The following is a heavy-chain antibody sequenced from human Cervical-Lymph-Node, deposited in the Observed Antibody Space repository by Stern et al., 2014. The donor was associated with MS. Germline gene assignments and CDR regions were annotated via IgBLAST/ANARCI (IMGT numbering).Heavy chain of an antibody. D-gene: IGHD2-8*02. CDR2: IYCGGAH. V-gene: IGHV4-39*01. CDR1: GDSISSYTHY. Sequence: QLQLRESGPGLVKPSETLSLTCAVSGDSISSYTHYWAWIRQPPGKGLEWIGCIYCGGAHTYTPSLKNRVTITVDTSKNHFALALNFVTAADTAVYYCAKHACTGAACPFDLWGQGTLVTVSS. CDR3: AKHACTGAACPFDL. J-gene: IGHJ4*02.